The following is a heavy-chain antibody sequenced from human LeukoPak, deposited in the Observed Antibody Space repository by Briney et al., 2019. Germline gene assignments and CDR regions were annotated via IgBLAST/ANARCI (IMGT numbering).Heavy chain of an antibody. CDR3: ARDSISGSYVHFDH. D-gene: IGHD1-26*01. V-gene: IGHV7-4-1*02. J-gene: IGHJ4*02. CDR1: GYSFDRYG. Sequence: ASVKVSCKASGYSFDRYGINWLRQAPGQGLEWMGWINTNTGNPTYAQGFTGRFVFSLDTSVSAAYLQISSLKADDTAVYYCARDSISGSYVHFDHWGQGTLVTVSS. CDR2: INTNTGNP.